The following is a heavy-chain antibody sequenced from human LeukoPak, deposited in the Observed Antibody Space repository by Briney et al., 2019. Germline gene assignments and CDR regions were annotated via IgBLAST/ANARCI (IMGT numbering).Heavy chain of an antibody. CDR3: ARDGQQLAPYGMDV. V-gene: IGHV3-33*01. D-gene: IGHD6-13*01. J-gene: IGHJ6*02. CDR2: IWYDGSNK. Sequence: PGGSLRLSCAASGFTFRSHGIHWVRQAPGKGLEWVAFIWYDGSNKDYADSVKGRFTISRDNSKNRLYLQMNSLRVEDTAVYYCARDGQQLAPYGMDVWGQGTTVTVSS. CDR1: GFTFRSHG.